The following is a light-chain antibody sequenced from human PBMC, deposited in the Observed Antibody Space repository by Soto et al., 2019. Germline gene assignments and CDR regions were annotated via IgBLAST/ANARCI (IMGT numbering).Light chain of an antibody. CDR2: DVS. V-gene: IGLV2-14*01. J-gene: IGLJ2*01. CDR1: SSDVGGYNY. CDR3: SSYTSSSSVV. Sequence: QSVLTQPASVSGSPGQSITISCTGTSSDVGGYNYVSWYQQHPGKAPKLMIYDVSNRPSGVSNRFSGSKSGKTASLTISGLQAADEADYYCSSYTSSSSVVFGGGTKLTVL.